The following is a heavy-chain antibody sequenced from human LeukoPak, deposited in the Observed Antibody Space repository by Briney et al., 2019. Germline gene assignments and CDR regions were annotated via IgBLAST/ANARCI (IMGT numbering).Heavy chain of an antibody. J-gene: IGHJ5*02. Sequence: ASVKVSCKASGYTFTSYDINWVRQATGQGLEWMGWMNPNSGNTGYAQKFQGRVTITRNTSISTAYMELSSLRSEDTAVYYCARVKSDYDFWSGPIPRAWFDPWGQGTLVTVSS. D-gene: IGHD3-3*01. CDR2: MNPNSGNT. CDR1: GYTFTSYD. CDR3: ARVKSDYDFWSGPIPRAWFDP. V-gene: IGHV1-8*03.